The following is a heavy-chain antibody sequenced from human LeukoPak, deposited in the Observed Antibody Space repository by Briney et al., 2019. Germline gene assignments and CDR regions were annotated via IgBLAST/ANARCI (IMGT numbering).Heavy chain of an antibody. J-gene: IGHJ5*02. D-gene: IGHD3-10*01. CDR3: AKDPFSYGSGSPNWFDP. V-gene: IGHV3-23*01. CDR1: GFTFSSYA. CDR2: ISGSGGST. Sequence: GGSLRLSCAASGFTFSSYAMSWVRQAPEKGLEWVSAISGSGGSTYYADSVKGRFTISRDNSKDTLYLQMNSLRAEDTAVYYCAKDPFSYGSGSPNWFDPWGQGTLVTVSS.